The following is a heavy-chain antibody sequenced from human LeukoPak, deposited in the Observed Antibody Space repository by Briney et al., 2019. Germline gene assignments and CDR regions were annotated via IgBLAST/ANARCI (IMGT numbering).Heavy chain of an antibody. J-gene: IGHJ6*02. CDR2: ISAYNGNT. D-gene: IGHD6-19*01. V-gene: IGHV1-18*01. Sequence: GASVKVSCKASGYTFTSYAMNWVRQAPGQGLEWMGWISAYNGNTNYAQKLQGRVTMTTDTSTSTAYMELRSLRSDDTAVYYCARELDKPIAVHYYYGMDVWGQGTTVTVSS. CDR1: GYTFTSYA. CDR3: ARELDKPIAVHYYYGMDV.